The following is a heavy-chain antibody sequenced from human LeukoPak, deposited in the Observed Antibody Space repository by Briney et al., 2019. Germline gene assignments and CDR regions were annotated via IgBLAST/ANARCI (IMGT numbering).Heavy chain of an antibody. J-gene: IGHJ4*02. V-gene: IGHV3-7*01. CDR1: RFTFSNYW. CDR2: INEGGSDK. D-gene: IGHD3-16*02. Sequence: GGSLRLSCAVSRFTFSNYWMGWVRQAPGKGLEWVANINEGGSDKYYLDSVKGRFTISRDNAKNSLYLQMISLRAEDTAVYYCARDTYRFFDSWGQGTLVTVSS. CDR3: ARDTYRFFDS.